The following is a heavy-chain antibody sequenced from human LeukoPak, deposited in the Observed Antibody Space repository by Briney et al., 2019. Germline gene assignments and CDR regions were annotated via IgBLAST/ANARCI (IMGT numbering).Heavy chain of an antibody. J-gene: IGHJ4*02. Sequence: RVPGRPSEAFLINFLIIWLARAPGQGMGGLGWITAGYDNTRYSQKFQGRVTITRDTSASTAYMELTSLTSEDTAVYYCATPAYTSGWYVSWGRGTLVTVSS. CDR3: ATPAYTSGWYVS. V-gene: IGHV1-3*01. CDR1: EAFLINFL. D-gene: IGHD6-19*01. CDR2: ITAGYDNT.